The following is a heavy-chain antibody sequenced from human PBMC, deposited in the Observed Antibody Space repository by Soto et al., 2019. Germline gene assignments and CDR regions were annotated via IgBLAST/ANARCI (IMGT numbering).Heavy chain of an antibody. V-gene: IGHV1-69*02. CDR3: ARGGRYCSSTSCSQDYYYGMDV. D-gene: IGHD2-2*01. CDR1: GGTFSSYT. CDR2: IIPILGIA. Sequence: QVQLVQSGAEVKKPGSSVKVSCKASGGTFSSYTISWVRQAPGQGLEWMGRIIPILGIANYAQKFQGRVTITADKSTSTAYMERSSLRSEDTAVYYCARGGRYCSSTSCSQDYYYGMDVWGQGTTVTVSS. J-gene: IGHJ6*02.